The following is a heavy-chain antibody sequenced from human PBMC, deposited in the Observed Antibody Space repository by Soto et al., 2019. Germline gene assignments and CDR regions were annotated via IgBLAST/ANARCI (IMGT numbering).Heavy chain of an antibody. CDR3: ARSRDGYSFYFYYGMDG. J-gene: IGHJ6*02. V-gene: IGHV3-30*03. CDR2: ILHDGSAE. CDR1: GFTFTSYD. Sequence: GRSLRLSCAASGFTFTSYDMHWGRQAPGKGLEWMALILHDGSAEYYADSVKGRFTIFRDNSRSTIYLQVNSLRAEDTAVYYCARSRDGYSFYFYYGMDGWGQGTTVTVSS. D-gene: IGHD4-4*01.